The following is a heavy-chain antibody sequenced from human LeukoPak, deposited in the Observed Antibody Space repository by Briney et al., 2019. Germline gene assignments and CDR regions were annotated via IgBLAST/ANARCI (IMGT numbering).Heavy chain of an antibody. Sequence: PGGSLRLSCAAPGFTFASYAMSWVRQAPGKGLEWVSIISGSGGSTYYVDSVKGRFTISRDNSKNTLYLQMNSLRAEDTAAYHCAKDNRLGEQYNWFDPWGQGTLVTVSS. CDR3: AKDNRLGEQYNWFDP. CDR1: GFTFASYA. D-gene: IGHD3-10*01. CDR2: ISGSGGST. V-gene: IGHV3-23*01. J-gene: IGHJ5*02.